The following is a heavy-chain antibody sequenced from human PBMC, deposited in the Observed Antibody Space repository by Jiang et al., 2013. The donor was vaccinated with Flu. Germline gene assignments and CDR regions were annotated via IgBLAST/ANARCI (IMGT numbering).Heavy chain of an antibody. CDR3: ARLTVVTFSWYFDL. D-gene: IGHD4-23*01. J-gene: IGHJ2*01. V-gene: IGHV4-31*02. Sequence: KSRVTISVDTSKNQXSLKLSSVTAADTAVYYCARLTVVTFSWYFDLWGRGTLVTVSS.